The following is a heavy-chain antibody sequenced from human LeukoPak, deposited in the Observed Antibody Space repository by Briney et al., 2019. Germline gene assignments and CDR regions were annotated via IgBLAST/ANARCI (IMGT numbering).Heavy chain of an antibody. CDR3: GRDLVVGATTPIDGFDI. CDR1: GFTFSSYG. D-gene: IGHD1-26*01. V-gene: IGHV3-33*01. J-gene: IGHJ3*02. CDR2: IWYDGSNK. Sequence: GGSLRLSCAASGFTFSSYGMHGVRQAPGKGLEWVAVIWYDGSNKYYADSVKGRFTISRDNSKNTLYLQMNSLRAEGTAVYYCGRDLVVGATTPIDGFDIWGQGTMVTVSS.